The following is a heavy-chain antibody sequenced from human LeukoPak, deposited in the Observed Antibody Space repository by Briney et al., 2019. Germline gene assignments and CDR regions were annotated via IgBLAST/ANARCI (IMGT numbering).Heavy chain of an antibody. CDR3: AHSSGYAYGLDY. Sequence: PGGPLRLSCAASGFTFSAYSMNWVRQAPGKGLEWVSSISPSSSYIYYADSLKGRFTISRDNAKNSLYLQMNSLRAEDTAIYYCAHSSGYAYGLDYWGQGALVTVSS. CDR2: ISPSSSYI. CDR1: GFTFSAYS. D-gene: IGHD5-18*01. V-gene: IGHV3-21*01. J-gene: IGHJ4*02.